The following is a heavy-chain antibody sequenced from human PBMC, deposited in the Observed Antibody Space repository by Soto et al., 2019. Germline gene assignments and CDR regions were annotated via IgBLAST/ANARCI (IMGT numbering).Heavy chain of an antibody. CDR1: GFTFSSYG. D-gene: IGHD3-10*01. J-gene: IGHJ4*02. V-gene: IGHV3-33*01. CDR3: AREVVRGGGVYYFDY. CDR2: IWYDGSNK. Sequence: GGSLRLSCAASGFTFSSYGMHWVRQAPGKGLEWVAVIWYDGSNKYYADSVKGRFTISRDNSKNTLYLQMNSLRAEDTAVYYCAREVVRGGGVYYFDYWGQGTLVTVSS.